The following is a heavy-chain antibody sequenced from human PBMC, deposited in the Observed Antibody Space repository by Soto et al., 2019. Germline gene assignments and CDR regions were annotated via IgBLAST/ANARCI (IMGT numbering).Heavy chain of an antibody. CDR2: IYYSGNT. D-gene: IGHD5-18*01. CDR1: GGSIRSGGYY. CDR3: ARDRLMATAGTARHYFGLDV. Sequence: TLSLTCTVSGGSIRSGGYYWSWVRQNPRRGLEWIGNIYYSGNTYYNPSLKSRLTISVDTSKNQLSLNLSSVTAADTAVYYCARDRLMATAGTARHYFGLDVWGQGTTVTVSS. V-gene: IGHV4-31*03. J-gene: IGHJ6*02.